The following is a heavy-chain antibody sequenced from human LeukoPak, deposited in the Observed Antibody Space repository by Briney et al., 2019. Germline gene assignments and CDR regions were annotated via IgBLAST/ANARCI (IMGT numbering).Heavy chain of an antibody. V-gene: IGHV4-4*02. D-gene: IGHD3-10*02. CDR3: ARDVPGHRFDP. J-gene: IGHJ5*02. CDR1: GGSISSSNW. CDR2: IYHSGST. Sequence: PSGTLSLTCAVSGGSISSSNWWSWVRQPPGKGLEWIGEIYHSGSTNYNPSLKSRVTISVDKSENQFSLKLSSVTAADTAVYYCARDVPGHRFDPWGQGTLVTVSS.